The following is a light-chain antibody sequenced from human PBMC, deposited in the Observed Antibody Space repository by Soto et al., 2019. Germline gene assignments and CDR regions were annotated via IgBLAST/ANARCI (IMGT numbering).Light chain of an antibody. V-gene: IGLV1-40*01. CDR1: SSNIGAGYD. J-gene: IGLJ1*01. CDR2: GNS. Sequence: QSVLTQPPSVSGDPGQRVTISCTGSSSNIGAGYDVHWYQQLPGTAPKLLIYGNSNRPSGVPDRFSDSKSGTSASLAITGLQAEDEADYYCQSYDSSLSGVFGTGTKVTVL. CDR3: QSYDSSLSGV.